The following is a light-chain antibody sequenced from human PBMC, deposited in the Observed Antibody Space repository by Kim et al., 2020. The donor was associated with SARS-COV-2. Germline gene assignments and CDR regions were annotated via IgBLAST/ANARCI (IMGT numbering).Light chain of an antibody. CDR3: QAWDNNNGV. V-gene: IGLV3-1*01. Sequence: SYELTQPPSVSVSPGQTASITCSGDRLGDKYASWYQQKPGQSPVLVIYNESRRPSGIPERFSGSNSGNTATLTISGTQAIDEADYYCQAWDNNNGVFGGGTQLTVL. CDR1: RLGDKY. CDR2: NES. J-gene: IGLJ3*02.